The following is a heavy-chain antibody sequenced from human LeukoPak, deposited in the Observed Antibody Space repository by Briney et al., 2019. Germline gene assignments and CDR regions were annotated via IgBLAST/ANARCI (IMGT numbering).Heavy chain of an antibody. CDR3: ARDAQRGFDYSNSLEY. CDR1: GFIFSHYG. V-gene: IGHV3-33*01. D-gene: IGHD4-11*01. J-gene: IGHJ4*01. CDR2: IWSDGSNR. Sequence: GGSLRLSCAASGFIFSHYGMHWVRQAPGKGLEWVAVIWSDGSNRFYAGSVRGRFTISRDNSQNTVFLQMNSLRVEDAAMYYCARDAQRGFDYSNSLEYWGHGTLVTVSS.